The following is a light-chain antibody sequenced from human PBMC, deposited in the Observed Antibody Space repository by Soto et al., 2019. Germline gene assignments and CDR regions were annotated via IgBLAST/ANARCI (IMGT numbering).Light chain of an antibody. CDR1: SSDVGDYNF. CDR3: NSYTSSNTLYV. Sequence: QSVLTQPASVSGSPGQSITISCTGTSSDVGDYNFVSWHQQHPGKAPKLMIYEVSHRPSGVSNRFSGSKSGNTASLTISGLQADDEADYYCNSYTSSNTLYVFGTGTKVTVL. V-gene: IGLV2-14*01. CDR2: EVS. J-gene: IGLJ1*01.